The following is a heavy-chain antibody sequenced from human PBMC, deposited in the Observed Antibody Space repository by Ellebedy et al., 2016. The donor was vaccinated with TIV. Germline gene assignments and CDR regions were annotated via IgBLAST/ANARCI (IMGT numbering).Heavy chain of an antibody. Sequence: GESLKISCAASGFTFSSYWMHWVRQAPGKGLVWVSRINSDGSSTSYADSVKGRFTISRDNAKNTLYLQMNSLRAEDTAEYYCARELEYSRSMDVWGQGTTVTVSS. CDR3: ARELEYSRSMDV. J-gene: IGHJ6*02. D-gene: IGHD3-3*01. CDR2: INSDGSST. V-gene: IGHV3-74*01. CDR1: GFTFSSYW.